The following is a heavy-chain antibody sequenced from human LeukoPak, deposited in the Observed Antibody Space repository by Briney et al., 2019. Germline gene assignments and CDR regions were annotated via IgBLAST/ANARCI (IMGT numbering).Heavy chain of an antibody. Sequence: SETLSLTCTISGDSISTSSYFWGWIRQPPGKGLEWIGTMYYSGSTYYNPSLKSRVTISVDTSQNQFSLILTSVTAADTAVYYCARQGGGYNYYMGRYFDYWGQGTLVTVSS. CDR3: ARQGGGYNYYMGRYFDY. J-gene: IGHJ4*02. D-gene: IGHD5-24*01. V-gene: IGHV4-39*01. CDR1: GDSISTSSYF. CDR2: MYYSGST.